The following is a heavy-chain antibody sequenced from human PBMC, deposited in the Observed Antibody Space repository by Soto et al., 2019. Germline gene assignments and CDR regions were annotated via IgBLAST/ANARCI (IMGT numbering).Heavy chain of an antibody. CDR2: ISSSGSTI. D-gene: IGHD2-15*01. Sequence: GGSLRLSCAASGFTFSDYYMSWIRQAPGKGLEWVSYISSSGSTIYYADSVKGRFTISRDNAKNSLYLQMNSQRAEDTAVYYCARTDIVVVVAALGWFDPWGQGTLVTVAS. CDR1: GFTFSDYY. CDR3: ARTDIVVVVAALGWFDP. V-gene: IGHV3-11*01. J-gene: IGHJ5*02.